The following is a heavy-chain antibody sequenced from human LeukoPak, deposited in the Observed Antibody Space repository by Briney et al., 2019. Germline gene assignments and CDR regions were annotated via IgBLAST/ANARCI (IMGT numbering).Heavy chain of an antibody. V-gene: IGHV1-46*01. J-gene: IGHJ6*02. CDR1: GYTFTSYY. D-gene: IGHD1-26*01. CDR2: INPSGGST. CDR3: ATEPRHSGSHYRGMDV. Sequence: ASVKVSCKASGYTFTSYYMHWVRQAPGQGLEWMGIINPSGGSTSYAQKFQGRVTMTRDTSTSTVYMELSSLRSEDTAVYYCATEPRHSGSHYRGMDVWGQGTTVTVSS.